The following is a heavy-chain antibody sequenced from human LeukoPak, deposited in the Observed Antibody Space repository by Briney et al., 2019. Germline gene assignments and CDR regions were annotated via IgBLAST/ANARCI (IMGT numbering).Heavy chain of an antibody. CDR2: IRYDGSNK. Sequence: GGSLRLSCAASGFTFSNYGMHWVRQAPGKGLEWVAFIRYDGSNKYFADSLKGRFTISRDNSKNTLYLQMNSLRPGDTAVYYCARDRSDAGEPDNWFDPWGQGTLVTVSS. V-gene: IGHV3-30*02. CDR3: ARDRSDAGEPDNWFDP. J-gene: IGHJ5*02. CDR1: GFTFSNYG. D-gene: IGHD1-26*01.